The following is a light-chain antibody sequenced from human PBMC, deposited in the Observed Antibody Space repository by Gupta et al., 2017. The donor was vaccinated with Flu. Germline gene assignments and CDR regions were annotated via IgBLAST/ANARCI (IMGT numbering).Light chain of an antibody. J-gene: IGKJ4*02. CDR1: QDISGA. CDR3: QQVNKDVLA. V-gene: IGKV1D-13*01. Sequence: AIQLTQYPSSLSASVGDRVTITCRASQDISGALDWYQHKPGKTPKLLIYDAASLERGVPSRFSYSGSETDFTLTISSLKPEEFATYDCQQVNKDVLAFGGGTKVEI. CDR2: DAA.